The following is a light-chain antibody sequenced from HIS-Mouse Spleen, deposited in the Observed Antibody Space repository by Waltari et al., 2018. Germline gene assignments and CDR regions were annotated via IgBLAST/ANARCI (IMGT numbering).Light chain of an antibody. CDR3: QQYGSSPWT. J-gene: IGKJ1*01. V-gene: IGKV3-20*01. CDR1: QSVSSSY. CDR2: GAS. Sequence: EIVLTQSPGPLSLSPGERATLSGRASQSVSSSYLAWYQQKPGQAPRLLIYGASSRAPGIPDRFSGSGSGTDFTLTISRLEPEDFAVYYCQQYGSSPWTFGQGTKVEIK.